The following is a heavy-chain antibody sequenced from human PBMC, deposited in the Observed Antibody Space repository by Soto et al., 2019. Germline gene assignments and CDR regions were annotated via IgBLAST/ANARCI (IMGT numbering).Heavy chain of an antibody. J-gene: IGHJ4*02. V-gene: IGHV3-74*01. CDR1: GFTFSNYW. CDR2: INSDGSST. CDR3: ASSARGSYGHYS. D-gene: IGHD3-16*01. Sequence: EAHLVESGGGLVQPGGSLRLSCAASGFTFSNYWIHWVRQAPGKGLVWVSRINSDGSSTNYADSVKGRFTISRDNAKNTVYLQMNSLRAEDTAMFYCASSARGSYGHYSWGQGTLVTVSP.